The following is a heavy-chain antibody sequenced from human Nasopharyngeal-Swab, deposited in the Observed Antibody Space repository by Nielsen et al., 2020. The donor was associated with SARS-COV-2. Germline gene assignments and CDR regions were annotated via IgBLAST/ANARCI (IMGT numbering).Heavy chain of an antibody. J-gene: IGHJ4*02. D-gene: IGHD2-15*01. Sequence: WIRQPPGKGLEWIGYIYYSGSTYYNPSLKGRVTISVDTSKNQFSLKLSSVTAADTAVYYCARAVVWVGAAPSAVWGYFDYWGQGTLVTVSS. V-gene: IGHV4-30-4*01. CDR2: IYYSGST. CDR3: ARAVVWVGAAPSAVWGYFDY.